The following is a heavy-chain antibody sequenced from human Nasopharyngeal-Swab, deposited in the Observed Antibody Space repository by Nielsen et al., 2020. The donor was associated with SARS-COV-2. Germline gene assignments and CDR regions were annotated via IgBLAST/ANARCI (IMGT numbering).Heavy chain of an antibody. CDR1: GGSISRGSYY. CDR2: IYTSGST. V-gene: IGHV4-61*02. Sequence: SETLSLTCTVSGGSISRGSYYWSWIRQPAGKGLEWIGRIYTSGSTNYNPSLKSRVTISVDTSKNQFSLKLSSVTAADTAVYYCARGLRGVTTYYYYYYMDVWGKGTTVTVSS. J-gene: IGHJ6*03. CDR3: ARGLRGVTTYYYYYYMDV. D-gene: IGHD4-17*01.